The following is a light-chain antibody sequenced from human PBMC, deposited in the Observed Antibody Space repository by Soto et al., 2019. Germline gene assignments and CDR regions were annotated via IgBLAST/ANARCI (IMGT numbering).Light chain of an antibody. Sequence: DIQFSPSLYFLSASVGDRVTVTCRASQGINSDLAWYQQKPGKAPKLLIYTASTLQSGVPSRFSGSGSGTEFTLTITSLQPEDFAAYYCQQLNSYPRTFGGGTKVDIK. J-gene: IGKJ4*01. CDR1: QGINSD. CDR2: TAS. V-gene: IGKV1-9*01. CDR3: QQLNSYPRT.